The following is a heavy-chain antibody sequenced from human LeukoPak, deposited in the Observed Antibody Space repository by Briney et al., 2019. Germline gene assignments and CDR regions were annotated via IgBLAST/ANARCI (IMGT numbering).Heavy chain of an antibody. J-gene: IGHJ4*02. D-gene: IGHD3-10*01. CDR2: IKQDGSET. V-gene: IGHV3-7*01. CDR1: GFTFSRYW. Sequence: GGSLRLSCAGPGFTFSRYWMSWVRQAPGKGLEWVTNIKQDGSETSYLDSVRGRFTVSRDNTKNSVYLQLNSLRAEDTAVYYCARDLLGVWAYWGPGTLVTVSS. CDR3: ARDLLGVWAY.